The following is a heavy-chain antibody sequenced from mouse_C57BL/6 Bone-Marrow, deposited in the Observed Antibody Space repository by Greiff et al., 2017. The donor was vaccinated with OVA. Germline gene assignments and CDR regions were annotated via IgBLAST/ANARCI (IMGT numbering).Heavy chain of an antibody. J-gene: IGHJ2*01. CDR1: GYAFSSSW. V-gene: IGHV1-82*01. Sequence: QVQLQHPGPELVKPGASVKISCKASGYAFSSSWMNWVKQRPGKGLEWIGRIYPGDGDTNYNGKFKGKATLTADKSSSTAYMQLSSLTSEDSAVYFCVRWLRRRDYWGQGTTLTVSS. D-gene: IGHD2-2*01. CDR3: VRWLRRRDY. CDR2: IYPGDGDT.